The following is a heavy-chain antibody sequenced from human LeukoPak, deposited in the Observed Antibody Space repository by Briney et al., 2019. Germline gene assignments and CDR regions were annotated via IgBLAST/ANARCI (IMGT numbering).Heavy chain of an antibody. J-gene: IGHJ4*02. D-gene: IGHD5-18*01. CDR2: INHSGST. V-gene: IGHV4-34*01. Sequence: SETLSLTCAVYGGSFSGYYWSWIRQPPGKGLEWIGEINHSGSTNYNPSLKSRVPISVDTSKNQFSLKLSSVTAADTAVYYCARHSYGFDYWGQGTLVTVSS. CDR3: ARHSYGFDY. CDR1: GGSFSGYY.